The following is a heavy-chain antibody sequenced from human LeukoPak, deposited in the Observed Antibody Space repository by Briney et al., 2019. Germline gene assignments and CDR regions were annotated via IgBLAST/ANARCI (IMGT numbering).Heavy chain of an antibody. D-gene: IGHD2-15*01. Sequence: PGGFLRLSRAASGFSFSYYDMHWVRQAPGKGLEWVAFIRYDESNKYYADSVKGRFTISRDNSKNTLYLQMNSLRTEDTAVYYCSKGYCSGGSCYQIDYWGQGTLVTVSS. CDR2: IRYDESNK. V-gene: IGHV3-30*02. CDR3: SKGYCSGGSCYQIDY. J-gene: IGHJ4*02. CDR1: GFSFSYYD.